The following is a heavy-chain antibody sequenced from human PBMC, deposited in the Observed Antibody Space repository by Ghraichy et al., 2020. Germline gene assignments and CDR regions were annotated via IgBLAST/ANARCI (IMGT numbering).Heavy chain of an antibody. CDR1: GGSISSSNW. V-gene: IGHV4-4*02. CDR2: IYHSGST. Sequence: SETLSLTCAVSGGSISSSNWWSWVRQPPGKGLEWIGEIYHSGSTNYNPSLKSRVTISVDKSKNQFSLKLSSVTAADTAVYYCASFSVSRSRGYGNWFDPWGQGTLVTVSS. J-gene: IGHJ5*02. D-gene: IGHD5-12*01. CDR3: ASFSVSRSRGYGNWFDP.